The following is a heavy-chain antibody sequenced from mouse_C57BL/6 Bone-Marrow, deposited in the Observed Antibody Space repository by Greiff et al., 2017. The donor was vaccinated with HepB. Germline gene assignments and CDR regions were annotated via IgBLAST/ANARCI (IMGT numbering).Heavy chain of an antibody. D-gene: IGHD1-1*01. V-gene: IGHV5-9-1*02. Sequence: EVKVEESGEGLVKPGGSLKLSCAASGFTFSSYAMSWVRQTPEKRLEWVAYISSGGDYIYYADTVKGRFTISRDNARNTLYLQMSSLKSEDTAMYYCTRGVITTVVEPHYAMDYWGQGTSVTVSS. CDR2: ISSGGDYI. CDR1: GFTFSSYA. CDR3: TRGVITTVVEPHYAMDY. J-gene: IGHJ4*01.